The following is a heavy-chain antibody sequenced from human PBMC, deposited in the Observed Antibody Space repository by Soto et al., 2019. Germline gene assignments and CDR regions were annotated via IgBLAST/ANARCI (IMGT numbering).Heavy chain of an antibody. V-gene: IGHV1-8*01. CDR3: ARASYFGSGSYLY. CDR1: GYTFTSYD. D-gene: IGHD3-10*01. J-gene: IGHJ4*02. CDR2: TNPNSGNT. Sequence: QVQLVQSGAEVKKPGASVKVSSDTSGYTFTSYDINWVRQATGRGLEWMGWTNPNSGNTGYAQKFQGRVTMTRNTSISTAYMELSSLRSEDTAVYYCARASYFGSGSYLYWGQGTLVTVSS.